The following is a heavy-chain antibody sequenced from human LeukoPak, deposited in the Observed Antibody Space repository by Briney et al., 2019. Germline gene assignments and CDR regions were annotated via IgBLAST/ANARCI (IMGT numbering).Heavy chain of an antibody. V-gene: IGHV3-30*18. D-gene: IGHD6-19*01. J-gene: IGHJ4*02. CDR3: AKDLRAVAGTPPSDY. CDR1: GFTFSSYG. CDR2: ISYDGSNK. Sequence: GGSLRLSCVASGFTFSSYGMHWVRQAPGKGLEWVAVISYDGSNKYYADSVKGRFTISRDNSKNTLYLQMNSLRAEDTAVYYCAKDLRAVAGTPPSDYWGQGTLVTVSS.